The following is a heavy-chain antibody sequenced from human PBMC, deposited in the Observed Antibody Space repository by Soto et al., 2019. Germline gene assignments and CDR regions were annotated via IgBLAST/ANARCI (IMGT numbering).Heavy chain of an antibody. CDR2: INSDGSST. CDR1: GFTFSSYR. V-gene: IGHV3-74*01. D-gene: IGHD4-17*01. J-gene: IGHJ4*02. CDR3: AREATVTYFDY. Sequence: EVQLVESGGGLVQPGGSLRLSCVASGFTFSSYRMNWVRQAPGKGLVWVSRINSDGSSTSYADSVKGRFTISRDNAKNTLYLQMNSLRAEDTAVYYCAREATVTYFDYWGQGTLVTVSS.